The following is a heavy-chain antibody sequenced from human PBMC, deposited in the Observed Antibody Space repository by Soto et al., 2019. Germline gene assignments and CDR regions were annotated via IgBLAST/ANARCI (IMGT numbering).Heavy chain of an antibody. CDR3: AHRQGGHYFDY. CDR2: IYWDDDK. J-gene: IGHJ4*02. D-gene: IGHD3-16*01. CDR1: GFSLSTSGVG. Sequence: QITLKESGPTLVKPTQPLTLTCTFSGFSLSTSGVGVGWIRQPPGKALEWLALIYWDDDKRYSPSLKSRLTITKDTSKNQVVLTMTNMDPVDTVTYYCAHRQGGHYFDYWGQGTLVTVSS. V-gene: IGHV2-5*02.